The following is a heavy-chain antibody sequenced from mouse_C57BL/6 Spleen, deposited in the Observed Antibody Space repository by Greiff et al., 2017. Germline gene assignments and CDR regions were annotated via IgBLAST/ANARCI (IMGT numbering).Heavy chain of an antibody. CDR1: GYTFTDYY. V-gene: IGHV1-19*01. D-gene: IGHD1-1*01. CDR3: ARHYGSPYWYFDV. CDR2: INPYNGGT. Sequence: VQLVESGPVLVKPGASVKMSCKASGYTFTDYYMNWVKQSHGKSLEWIGVINPYNGGTSYNQKFKGKATLTVDKSSSTAYMELNSLTSEDSAVXYCARHYGSPYWYFDVWGTGTTVTVSS. J-gene: IGHJ1*03.